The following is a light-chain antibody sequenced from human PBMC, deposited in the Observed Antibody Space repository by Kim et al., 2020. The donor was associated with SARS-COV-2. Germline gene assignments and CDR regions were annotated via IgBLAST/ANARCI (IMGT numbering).Light chain of an antibody. J-gene: IGKJ1*01. Sequence: LSPRERASLSCSASQTSSYNLAWYQQKPGQPPRLLIFNSSTRVAGLPARFSGSGSETYFTLTISSLLPEDFAVYYCQQYKNWPLTFGKGTKVEVK. CDR3: QQYKNWPLT. V-gene: IGKV3-15*01. CDR1: QTSSYN. CDR2: NSS.